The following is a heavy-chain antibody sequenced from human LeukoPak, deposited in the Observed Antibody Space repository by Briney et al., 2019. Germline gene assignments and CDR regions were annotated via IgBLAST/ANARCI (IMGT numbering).Heavy chain of an antibody. Sequence: SETLSLTCAVYGGSFSGYYWSWIRQPPGKGLEWIGEINHSGSTNYNPSLKSRVTISVDTSKNQFSLKLSSVTAADTAVYYCARGGYSYGYFDYWGQGTLVTVSS. CDR3: ARGGYSYGYFDY. J-gene: IGHJ4*02. D-gene: IGHD5-18*01. V-gene: IGHV4-34*01. CDR1: GGSFSGYY. CDR2: INHSGST.